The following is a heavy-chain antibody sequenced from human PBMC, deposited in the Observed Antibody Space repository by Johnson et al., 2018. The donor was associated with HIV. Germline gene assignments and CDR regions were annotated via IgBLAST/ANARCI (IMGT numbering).Heavy chain of an antibody. CDR3: ARGRIGAAGWDAFDV. CDR1: GFTFSSYD. D-gene: IGHD6-13*01. Sequence: VQLVESGGGLVQPGGSLRLSCAASGFTFSSYDMHWVRQATGKGLEWVSAIGTAGDTYYPGSVKGRFTISRENAKNSLYLQMKSLRAGDTAVYYCARGRIGAAGWDAFDVWGQGTMVTVSS. J-gene: IGHJ3*01. CDR2: IGTAGDT. V-gene: IGHV3-13*01.